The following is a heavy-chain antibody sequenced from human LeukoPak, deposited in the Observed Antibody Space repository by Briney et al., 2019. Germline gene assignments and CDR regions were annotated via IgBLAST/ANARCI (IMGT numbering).Heavy chain of an antibody. J-gene: IGHJ4*02. CDR3: ARGLGTWFGESRHFDY. CDR2: INHSGST. Sequence: SETLSLTCAVYGGSFSGYYWSWIRQPPGKGLEWIGEINHSGSTNYNPSLKSRVTISVDTSKNQFSLKLSSVTAADTAVYYCARGLGTWFGESRHFDYWGQGTLVTVSS. D-gene: IGHD3-10*01. CDR1: GGSFSGYY. V-gene: IGHV4-34*01.